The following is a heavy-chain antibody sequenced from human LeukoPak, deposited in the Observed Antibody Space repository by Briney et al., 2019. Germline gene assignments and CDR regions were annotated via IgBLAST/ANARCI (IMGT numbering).Heavy chain of an antibody. V-gene: IGHV3-30*02. D-gene: IGHD6-13*01. CDR2: IRYDGSNK. Sequence: GGSLRLSCAASGFTFSSYGMHWVRQAPGKGLEWVAFIRYDGSNKYYADSVKGRFTISRDNSKNTLYLQMNSLRAEDTAVYYCAKGSSSWLRFNDYWGQGTLVTVSS. J-gene: IGHJ4*02. CDR1: GFTFSSYG. CDR3: AKGSSSWLRFNDY.